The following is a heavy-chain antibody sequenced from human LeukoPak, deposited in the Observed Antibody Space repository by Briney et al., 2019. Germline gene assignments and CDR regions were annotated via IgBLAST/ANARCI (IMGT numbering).Heavy chain of an antibody. CDR2: ISSSGTYI. Sequence: GGSLRLSCAASGFTFISHSMNWVRQAPGKGLEWVSTISSSGTYIYYADSVKGRFTISRDNAKNSLFLQMNSLRAEDTAIYYCARVRSYSDAYYDFDPWGQGTLVTVPS. J-gene: IGHJ5*02. D-gene: IGHD2/OR15-2a*01. V-gene: IGHV3-21*01. CDR3: ARVRSYSDAYYDFDP. CDR1: GFTFISHS.